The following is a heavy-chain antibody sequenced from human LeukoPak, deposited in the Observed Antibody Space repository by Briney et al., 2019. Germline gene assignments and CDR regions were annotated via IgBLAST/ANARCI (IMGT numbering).Heavy chain of an antibody. D-gene: IGHD3-22*01. CDR3: ASSYDSSGYYFGVGAFDI. J-gene: IGHJ3*02. Sequence: PSQTLSLTXTVSGGSISSGSYYWSWIRQPAGKGLEWIGRIYTSGSTNYNPSLKSRVTISVDTSKNQFSLKLSSVTAADTAVYYCASSYDSSGYYFGVGAFDIWGQGTMVTVSS. CDR2: IYTSGST. CDR1: GGSISSGSYY. V-gene: IGHV4-61*02.